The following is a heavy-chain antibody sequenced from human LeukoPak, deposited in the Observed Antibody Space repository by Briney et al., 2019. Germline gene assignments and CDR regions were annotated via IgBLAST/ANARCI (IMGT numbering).Heavy chain of an antibody. D-gene: IGHD3-16*01. CDR2: INPSTGTA. CDR3: ARMWGGIQYFDY. CDR1: GYSFTDFY. J-gene: IGHJ4*02. Sequence: ASVKVSCKATGYSFTDFYIHWIRQAPGQGLEWMAMINPSTGTATFAQIFEDRVTLTRDTSTSTVYMELASLRSEDTAVYYCARMWGGIQYFDYWGQGALVTVSS. V-gene: IGHV1-46*01.